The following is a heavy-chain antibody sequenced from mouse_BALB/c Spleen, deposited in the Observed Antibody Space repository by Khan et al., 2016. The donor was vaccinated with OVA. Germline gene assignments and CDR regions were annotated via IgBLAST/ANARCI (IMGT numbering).Heavy chain of an antibody. CDR1: GYTFTNYW. CDR2: IYPGNSDT. V-gene: IGHV1-5*01. Sequence: VQLQQPGTVLARPGASVKMSCKGSGYTFTNYWMHWVKQRPGQGLEWIGAIYPGNSDTNYNQKFKGRAKLTAVTSTSTAYMELNSLPNEDSAVYYWTRNGFGNYESWDYWGQGTTLTVAS. CDR3: TRNGFGNYESWDY. D-gene: IGHD2-1*01. J-gene: IGHJ2*01.